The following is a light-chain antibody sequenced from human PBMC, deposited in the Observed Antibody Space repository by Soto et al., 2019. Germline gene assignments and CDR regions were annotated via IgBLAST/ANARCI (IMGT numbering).Light chain of an antibody. Sequence: DIQMTQSPSTLSASVGDRVTITCRASQSISSWLAWYQQKPGKAPKLLIYDASSLESGVPSGFSGSGSGTEFTLTISSLQPDDFATYYCQQYNSQWTFGQGTKVAIK. CDR2: DAS. CDR3: QQYNSQWT. J-gene: IGKJ1*01. CDR1: QSISSW. V-gene: IGKV1-5*01.